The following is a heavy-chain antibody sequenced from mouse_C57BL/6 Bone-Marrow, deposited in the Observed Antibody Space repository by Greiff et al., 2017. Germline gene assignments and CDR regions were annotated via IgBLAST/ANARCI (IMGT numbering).Heavy chain of an antibody. CDR1: GYTFTDYY. CDR3: ARDSAVVATDAMDY. V-gene: IGHV1-76*01. D-gene: IGHD1-1*01. Sequence: QVQLKESGAELVRPGASVKLSCKASGYTFTDYYINWVKQRPGQGLEWIARIYPGSGNTYYNEKFKGKATLTAEKSSSTAYMQLSSLTSEDSAVYFCARDSAVVATDAMDYWGQGTSVTVSS. CDR2: IYPGSGNT. J-gene: IGHJ4*01.